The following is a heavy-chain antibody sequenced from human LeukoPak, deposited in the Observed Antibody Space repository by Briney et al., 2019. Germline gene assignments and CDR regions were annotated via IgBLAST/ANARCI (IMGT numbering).Heavy chain of an antibody. CDR1: GFSFSDYI. V-gene: IGHV3-30-3*01. Sequence: GGSLGLSCAASGFSFSDYIMHWVRQAPGKGLEWVALIAHDGTYKHCADSVEGRFTISRDNSKNTLYLQMNSLRGEDTAVYYCASEVRPSEFDYWGRGTLVTVSS. J-gene: IGHJ4*02. D-gene: IGHD1-26*01. CDR3: ASEVRPSEFDY. CDR2: IAHDGTYK.